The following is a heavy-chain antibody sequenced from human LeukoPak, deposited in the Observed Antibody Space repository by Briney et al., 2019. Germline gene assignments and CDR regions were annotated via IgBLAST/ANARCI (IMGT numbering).Heavy chain of an antibody. D-gene: IGHD3-22*01. Sequence: GESLKISCKGSGYSFTTYRIGWVRQMPGKGLEWMGIIYPGDSDTRYSPSFQGQVTISADKSISTAYLQWSSLKASDTAMYYCATTREDYYDSSGFDYWGQGTLVTVSS. J-gene: IGHJ4*02. V-gene: IGHV5-51*01. CDR2: IYPGDSDT. CDR3: ATTREDYYDSSGFDY. CDR1: GYSFTTYR.